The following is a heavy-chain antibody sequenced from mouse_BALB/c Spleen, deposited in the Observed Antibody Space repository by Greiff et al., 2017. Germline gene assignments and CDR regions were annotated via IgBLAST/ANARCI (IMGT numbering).Heavy chain of an antibody. Sequence: VKLVESGPGLVAPSQSLSITCTVSGFSLTSYGVHWVRQPPGKGLEWLGVIWAGGSTNYNSALMSRLSISKDNSKSQVFLKMNSLQTDDTAMYYCAREGNYWFAYWGQGTLVTVSA. V-gene: IGHV2-9*02. CDR3: AREGNYWFAY. D-gene: IGHD2-1*01. CDR2: IWAGGST. J-gene: IGHJ3*01. CDR1: GFSLTSYG.